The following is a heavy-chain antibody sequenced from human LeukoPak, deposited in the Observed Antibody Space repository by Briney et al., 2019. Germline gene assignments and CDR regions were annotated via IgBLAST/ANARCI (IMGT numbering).Heavy chain of an antibody. J-gene: IGHJ6*02. CDR3: ATMRLGDYYGMDV. CDR2: ISAYNGNT. Sequence: ASVKVSCKASGYTFTSYGISWVRQAHGQGLEWMGWISAYNGNTNYAQKLQGRVTMTEDASTDTANMELSSLRSEDTAVYYCATMRLGDYYGMDVWGQGTPVTVSS. V-gene: IGHV1-18*01. CDR1: GYTFTSYG. D-gene: IGHD3-16*01.